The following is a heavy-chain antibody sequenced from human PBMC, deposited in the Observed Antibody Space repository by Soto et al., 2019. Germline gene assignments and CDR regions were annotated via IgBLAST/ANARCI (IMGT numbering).Heavy chain of an antibody. V-gene: IGHV3-30*18. Sequence: GGSLRLSCAASGFTLSDYGMHWVRQAPGKGLEWVAIISYDETNKYYADSVKGRFTISRDNSKNTLFLQMNSLRTEDTALYYCAKGYCSGGSCYLLRTFDIWGQGTMVTVSS. J-gene: IGHJ3*02. CDR2: ISYDETNK. D-gene: IGHD2-15*01. CDR3: AKGYCSGGSCYLLRTFDI. CDR1: GFTLSDYG.